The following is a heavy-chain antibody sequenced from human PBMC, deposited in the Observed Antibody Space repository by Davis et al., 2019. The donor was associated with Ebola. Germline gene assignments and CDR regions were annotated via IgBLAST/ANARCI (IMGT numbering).Heavy chain of an antibody. CDR3: AKDKGFWVPPDWFGP. CDR1: GFPFDHYA. CDR2: FSGSGKTT. D-gene: IGHD3-16*01. Sequence: GESLKISCAPSGFPFDHYAMSWVRQAPGKGLEWFASFSGSGKTTYYADSVEGRFNISRDNSKNTLSLHMNSVRGEDTAVYYCAKDKGFWVPPDWFGPWGQGVQVTVSS. J-gene: IGHJ5*02. V-gene: IGHV3-23*01.